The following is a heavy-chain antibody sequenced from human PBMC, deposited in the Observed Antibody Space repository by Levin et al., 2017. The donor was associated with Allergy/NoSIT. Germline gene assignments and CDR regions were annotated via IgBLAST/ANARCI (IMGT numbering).Heavy chain of an antibody. Sequence: GGSLRLSCAASGFTVSSNYMSWVRQAPGKGLEWVSVIYSGGSTYYADSVKGRFTISRDNSKNTLYLQMNSLRAEDTAVYYCARAVDIVATIGPDAFDIWGQGTMVTVSS. CDR3: ARAVDIVATIGPDAFDI. D-gene: IGHD5-12*01. V-gene: IGHV3-66*01. J-gene: IGHJ3*02. CDR2: IYSGGST. CDR1: GFTVSSNY.